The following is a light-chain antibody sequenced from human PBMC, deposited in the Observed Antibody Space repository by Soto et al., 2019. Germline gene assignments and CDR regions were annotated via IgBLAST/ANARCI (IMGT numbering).Light chain of an antibody. CDR2: DAS. CDR1: RSVSNY. CDR3: QHRSNWPIT. J-gene: IGKJ1*01. V-gene: IGKV3-11*01. Sequence: EIAWTPSLATLSLSQGESATLSCRASRSVSNYLAWYQQKPGQAPRLLIYDASSRPTDIPARFSGSGSGTDFTLTISSLEPEDFALYYCQHRSNWPITFGQGTKVDIK.